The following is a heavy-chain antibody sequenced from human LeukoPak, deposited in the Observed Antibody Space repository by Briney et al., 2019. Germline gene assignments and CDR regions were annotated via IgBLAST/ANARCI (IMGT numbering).Heavy chain of an antibody. Sequence: ASVKVSCKASGGTFNSYAISWVRQAPGQGLEWMGGIIPIFGTANYAQKVQGRVTITTDESTTTAYMELSSLRSEDTAVYYCARARSPSSGYSLRDHNWFDPWGQGTLVTVSS. V-gene: IGHV1-69*05. J-gene: IGHJ5*02. CDR1: GGTFNSYA. CDR3: ARARSPSSGYSLRDHNWFDP. D-gene: IGHD3-22*01. CDR2: IIPIFGTA.